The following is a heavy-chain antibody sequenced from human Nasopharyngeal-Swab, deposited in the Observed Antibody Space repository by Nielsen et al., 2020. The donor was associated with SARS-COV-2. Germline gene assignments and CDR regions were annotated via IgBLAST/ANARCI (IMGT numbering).Heavy chain of an antibody. D-gene: IGHD2-2*02. CDR2: ISAYNGNT. Sequence: WVRQAPGQGLEWMGWISAYNGNTNYAQKLQGRVTMTTDTSTSTAYMELRSLRSDDTAVYYCARDYTAILSVMRNYYYYGMDVWGQGTTVTVSS. CDR3: ARDYTAILSVMRNYYYYGMDV. V-gene: IGHV1-18*01. J-gene: IGHJ6*02.